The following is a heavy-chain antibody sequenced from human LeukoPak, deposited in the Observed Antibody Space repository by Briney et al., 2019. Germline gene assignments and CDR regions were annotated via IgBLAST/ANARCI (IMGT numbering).Heavy chain of an antibody. V-gene: IGHV4-38-2*02. D-gene: IGHD2-2*01. J-gene: IGHJ5*02. CDR2: IYHSGYT. CDR1: GYSISSGYY. CDR3: TREGNARWFDP. Sequence: PSETLSLTCNVSGYSISSGYYWSWIRQSPGKGLEWIGGIYHSGYTFYNPSLKSRVTISVDTSKNQFSLNLNSMTAADTAVYYCTREGNARWFDPWGQGTLVTVSS.